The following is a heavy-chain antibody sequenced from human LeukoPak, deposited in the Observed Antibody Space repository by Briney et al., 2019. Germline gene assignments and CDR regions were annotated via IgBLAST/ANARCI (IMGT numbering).Heavy chain of an antibody. Sequence: GGSLRLSCAASGFNLNYYGMNWVRQAPGKGLEWVSYISSNSRTINYADSVKGRFTISRDNAMNSLYLQMNSLRAEDTAVYYCARSHTYYYGSGSYPHQVFYMDVWGKGTTVTISS. V-gene: IGHV3-48*01. J-gene: IGHJ6*03. D-gene: IGHD3-10*01. CDR3: ARSHTYYYGSGSYPHQVFYMDV. CDR1: GFNLNYYG. CDR2: ISSNSRTI.